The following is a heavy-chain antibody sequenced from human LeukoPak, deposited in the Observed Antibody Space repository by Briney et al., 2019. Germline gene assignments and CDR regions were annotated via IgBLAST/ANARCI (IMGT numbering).Heavy chain of an antibody. J-gene: IGHJ4*02. V-gene: IGHV1-69*01. CDR2: IIPVFGTA. CDR1: GGTFSSYT. CDR3: ARPHTPMLLYYFDY. D-gene: IGHD5-18*01. Sequence: SVKVSCKASGGTFSSYTINWVRQAPGQGLEWMGGIIPVFGTANYVQKFQGRVTITADESTSTAYMELSSLRSEDTAIYYCARPHTPMLLYYFDYWGQGTLVTVSS.